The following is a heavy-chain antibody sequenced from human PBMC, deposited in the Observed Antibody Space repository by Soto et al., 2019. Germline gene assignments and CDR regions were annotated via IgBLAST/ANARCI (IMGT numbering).Heavy chain of an antibody. CDR1: GGSFSGYY. CDR3: ARNAMLGYCSSTSCYRWFDP. Sequence: QVQLQQWGAGLLKPSETLSLTCAVYGGSFSGYYWSWIRQPPGKGLEWIGEINHSGSTNYNPSLKSRVTISVDTSKNQFSLKLSSVTAADTAVYYCARNAMLGYCSSTSCYRWFDPWGQGTLVTVSS. D-gene: IGHD2-2*02. CDR2: INHSGST. J-gene: IGHJ5*02. V-gene: IGHV4-34*01.